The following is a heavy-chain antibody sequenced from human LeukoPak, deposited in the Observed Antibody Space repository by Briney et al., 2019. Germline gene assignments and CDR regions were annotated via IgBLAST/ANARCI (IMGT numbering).Heavy chain of an antibody. J-gene: IGHJ5*02. Sequence: GGSLRLSCAAAGFTFRAYWMNWVRQAPGKGLEWVANIKHDGSEINYMDSVKGRFTISRDNATNSLYLQMHSLRTEDTAVYYCARGYCSSTRGFKNRFVPSGQGTLVTVSS. D-gene: IGHD2-2*01. CDR3: ARGYCSSTRGFKNRFVP. CDR1: GFTFRAYW. CDR2: IKHDGSEI. V-gene: IGHV3-7*05.